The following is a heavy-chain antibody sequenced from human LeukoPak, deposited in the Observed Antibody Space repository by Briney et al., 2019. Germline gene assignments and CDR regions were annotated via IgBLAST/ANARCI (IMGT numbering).Heavy chain of an antibody. Sequence: ASVKVSCKTSGYTFTNYDINWVRQAPGQGLEWMGWMNAGNGNTKYSQKFQGRVTITRDTSASTAYMELSSLRSEDTAVYYCARSSGDCVDYWGQGTLVTVSS. D-gene: IGHD2-21*02. CDR3: ARSSGDCVDY. CDR1: GYTFTNYD. V-gene: IGHV1-3*01. J-gene: IGHJ4*02. CDR2: MNAGNGNT.